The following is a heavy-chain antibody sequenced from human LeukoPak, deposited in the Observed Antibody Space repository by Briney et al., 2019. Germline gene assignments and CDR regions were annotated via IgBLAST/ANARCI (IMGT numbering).Heavy chain of an antibody. Sequence: ASVKVSCKASGYTFTGYYMHWVRQAPGQGLEWMGWINPNGGGTNYAQKFQGRVTMTRDTSISTAYMELSRLRSDDTAVSYCARDRGVYYGSGSYIDYWGQGTLVTVSS. CDR2: INPNGGGT. V-gene: IGHV1-2*02. CDR3: ARDRGVYYGSGSYIDY. CDR1: GYTFTGYY. D-gene: IGHD3-10*01. J-gene: IGHJ4*02.